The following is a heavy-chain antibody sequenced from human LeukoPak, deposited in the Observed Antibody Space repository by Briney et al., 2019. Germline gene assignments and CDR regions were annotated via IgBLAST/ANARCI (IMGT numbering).Heavy chain of an antibody. CDR1: GGSISSGGYY. CDR2: IYYIGST. Sequence: SETLSLTCTVSGGSISSGGYYWSWIRQHPGKGLGWIGYIYYIGSTYYNPSLKSRVTISVDTSKNQFSLKLSSVTAADTAVYYCARDSPSRAGFGELSPRRVRYYGMDVWGQGTTVTVSS. J-gene: IGHJ6*02. V-gene: IGHV4-31*03. CDR3: ARDSPSRAGFGELSPRRVRYYGMDV. D-gene: IGHD3-10*01.